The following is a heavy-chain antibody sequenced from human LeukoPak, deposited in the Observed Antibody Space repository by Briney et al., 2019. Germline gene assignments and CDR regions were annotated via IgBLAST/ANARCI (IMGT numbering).Heavy chain of an antibody. CDR3: ARQPTPYCSGGSCYSDYYFDY. Sequence: GESLKISCKGSGYSFTSYWIGWVRQMPGKGLEWMGIIYPGDSDTRYSPSFQGQVTISADKSISTAYLQWSSLKASDTAMYYCARQPTPYCSGGSCYSDYYFDYWGQGTTVTVSS. V-gene: IGHV5-51*01. J-gene: IGHJ4*02. D-gene: IGHD2-15*01. CDR2: IYPGDSDT. CDR1: GYSFTSYW.